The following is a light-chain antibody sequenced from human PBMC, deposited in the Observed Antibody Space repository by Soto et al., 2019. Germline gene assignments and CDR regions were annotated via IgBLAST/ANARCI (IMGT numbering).Light chain of an antibody. CDR3: QQYGSSPPQT. CDR2: GAS. Sequence: IVVTKSPVAVSLSPGERATLSCRASQSVSSSYLAWYQQKPGQAPRLLIYGASSRATGIPDRFSGSGSGTDFTLTISRLEPEDFAVYYCQQYGSSPPQTFGQGTKVDIK. J-gene: IGKJ1*01. V-gene: IGKV3-20*01. CDR1: QSVSSSY.